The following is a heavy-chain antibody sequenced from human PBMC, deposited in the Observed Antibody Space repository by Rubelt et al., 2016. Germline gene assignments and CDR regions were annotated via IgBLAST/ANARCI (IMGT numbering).Heavy chain of an antibody. J-gene: IGHJ5*02. D-gene: IGHD1-26*01. CDR3: ARQVGATIMHFDP. V-gene: IGHV4-39*01. CDR2: IYYSGST. Sequence: QVQLQESGPGLVKPSQTLSLTCTVSGGSISSGGYYWSWIRQPPGKGLEWIGSIYYSGSTYYNPSLKIRVTISVDTSKNQFSLKLSSVTAADTAVYYCARQVGATIMHFDPWGQGTLVTVSS. CDR1: GGSISSGGYY.